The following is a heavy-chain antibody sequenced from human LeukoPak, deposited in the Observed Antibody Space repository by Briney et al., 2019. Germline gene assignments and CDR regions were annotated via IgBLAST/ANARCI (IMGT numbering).Heavy chain of an antibody. CDR3: AELGITMIGGV. V-gene: IGHV3-11*04. J-gene: IGHJ6*04. CDR1: GFPFSDYN. CDR2: ISRSGSTK. D-gene: IGHD3-10*02. Sequence: GGSLRLSCAASGFPFSDYNMRWIRQAPGKGLEGGSSISRSGSTKYYADSVKGRFTISRDNAKNSLYLQMNSLRAEDTAVYYCAELGITMIGGVWGKGTTVTISS.